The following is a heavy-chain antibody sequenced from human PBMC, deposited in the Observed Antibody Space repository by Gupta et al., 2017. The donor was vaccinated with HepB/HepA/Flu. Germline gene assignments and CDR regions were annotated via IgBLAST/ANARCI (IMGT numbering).Heavy chain of an antibody. V-gene: IGHV3-66*01. CDR3: ARGLPPYGDYVGY. Sequence: EVQLVESGGGLVQPGGSLRLSCSASGFTVSSNYMSWVRQAPGKGLEWVSVIYSGGSTYYADSVKGRFTISRDNSKNTLYLQMNSLRAEDTAVYYCARGLPPYGDYVGYWGQGTLVTVSS. CDR1: GFTVSSNY. D-gene: IGHD4-17*01. CDR2: IYSGGST. J-gene: IGHJ4*02.